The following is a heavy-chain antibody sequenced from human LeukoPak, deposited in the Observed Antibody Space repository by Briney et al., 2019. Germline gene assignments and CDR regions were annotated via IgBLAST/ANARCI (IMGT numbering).Heavy chain of an antibody. CDR1: GINFGASI. Sequence: GTSLRLSCATSGINFGASIMHWIRQAAGKGLEWVAGLSFDESSYYGGSVEGRFIISGDNSKRTLYLQMNSLKVEDTALYYCAREGHSSGFAPAFDTWGQGTMVTVSS. V-gene: IGHV3-30*04. CDR2: LSFDESS. CDR3: AREGHSSGFAPAFDT. J-gene: IGHJ3*02. D-gene: IGHD6-19*01.